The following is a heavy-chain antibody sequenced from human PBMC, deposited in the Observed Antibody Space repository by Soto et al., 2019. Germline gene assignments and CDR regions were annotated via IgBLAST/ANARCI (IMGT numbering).Heavy chain of an antibody. V-gene: IGHV4-59*01. Sequence: SETLSLTCAVYGGSISSYYWSWIRQPPGKGLEWIGYIYYSGSTNYNPSLKSRVTISVDTSKNQFSLKLSSVTAADTAVYYCARENSIAAPFDYWGQGTLVTVSS. CDR1: GGSISSYY. J-gene: IGHJ4*02. D-gene: IGHD6-13*01. CDR3: ARENSIAAPFDY. CDR2: IYYSGST.